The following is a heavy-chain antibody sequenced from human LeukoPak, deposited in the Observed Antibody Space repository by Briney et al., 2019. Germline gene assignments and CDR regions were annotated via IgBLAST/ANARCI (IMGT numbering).Heavy chain of an antibody. CDR2: ISDDGRKQ. Sequence: GGSLRLSCVASGFTFRRYDMHWVRQAQGKGLEWVAVISDDGRKQIYADSVKGRFTISRDNSKNTLYLQMNSLRGEDTAVYHCARAAAESGAFRDNWFDPWGQGTLVTVSS. J-gene: IGHJ5*02. D-gene: IGHD2-15*01. CDR1: GFTFRRYD. CDR3: ARAAAESGAFRDNWFDP. V-gene: IGHV3-30*04.